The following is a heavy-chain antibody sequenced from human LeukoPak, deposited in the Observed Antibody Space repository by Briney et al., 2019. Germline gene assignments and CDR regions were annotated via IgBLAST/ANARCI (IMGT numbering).Heavy chain of an antibody. Sequence: GGSLRLSGAASGFTFSSYAMSWVRQAPGRGLEWVSAISGSGGSTYYADSVKGRFTISRDNSKNTLYLQMNSLRAEDTAVYYCAKDLDPTLLWFGEQHFDYWGQGTLVTVSS. CDR3: AKDLDPTLLWFGEQHFDY. CDR2: ISGSGGST. D-gene: IGHD3-10*01. J-gene: IGHJ4*02. CDR1: GFTFSSYA. V-gene: IGHV3-23*01.